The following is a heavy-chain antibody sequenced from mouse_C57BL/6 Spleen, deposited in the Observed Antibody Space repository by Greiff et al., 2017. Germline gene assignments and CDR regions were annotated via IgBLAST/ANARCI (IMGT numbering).Heavy chain of an antibody. D-gene: IGHD1-1*01. J-gene: IGHJ2*01. CDR3: AYCVATVVGTNYFDY. CDR1: GYTFTSYT. CDR2: INPSSGYT. Sequence: QVQLQQSGAELARPGASVKMSCKASGYTFTSYTMHWVKQRPGQGLEWIGYINPSSGYTKYNQKFQGKATLTADKSSSTAYMQLSSLTSEDSAVXYCAYCVATVVGTNYFDYWGQGTTLTVSS. V-gene: IGHV1-4*01.